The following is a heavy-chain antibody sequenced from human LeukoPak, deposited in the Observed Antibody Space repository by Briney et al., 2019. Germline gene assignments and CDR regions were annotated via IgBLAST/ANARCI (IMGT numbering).Heavy chain of an antibody. Sequence: PGGSLRLSCAASGFTFSNAWMSWVRQAPGKGLEWVGRIKSKTDGGTTDYAAPVKGRFTISRDDSKNTLYLQMNSLKTEDTAVYYCTTDHVLRFLEWLSGDYWGQGTLVTVSS. V-gene: IGHV3-15*01. D-gene: IGHD3-3*01. CDR2: IKSKTDGGTT. CDR3: TTDHVLRFLEWLSGDY. J-gene: IGHJ4*02. CDR1: GFTFSNAW.